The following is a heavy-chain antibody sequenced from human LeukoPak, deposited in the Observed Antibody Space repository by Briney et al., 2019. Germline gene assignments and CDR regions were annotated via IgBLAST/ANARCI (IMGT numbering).Heavy chain of an antibody. Sequence: GASVKVSCKASGYTFTGYYMHWVRQAPGQGLEWMGWINPNSGGTNYAQKFQGRVTMTRDTSISTAYMELSRLRSDDTAVYYCARVKDTVTTTKVLDYWGQGTLVTVSS. D-gene: IGHD4-17*01. J-gene: IGHJ4*02. V-gene: IGHV1-2*02. CDR1: GYTFTGYY. CDR3: ARVKDTVTTTKVLDY. CDR2: INPNSGGT.